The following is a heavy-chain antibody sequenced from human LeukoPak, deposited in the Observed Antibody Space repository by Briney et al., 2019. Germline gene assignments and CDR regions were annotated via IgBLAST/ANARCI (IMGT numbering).Heavy chain of an antibody. Sequence: SETLSLTCTVSGGSISSYYWSWIRQPPGKRLEWIGYIYNSGNTDYNPSLKSRGTISVDTSKNQFSLKLSSVTAADTAVYYCARSHCGGDCYYGGYFDYWGQGTLVTVSS. CDR1: GGSISSYY. CDR2: IYNSGNT. D-gene: IGHD2-21*02. J-gene: IGHJ4*02. V-gene: IGHV4-59*01. CDR3: ARSHCGGDCYYGGYFDY.